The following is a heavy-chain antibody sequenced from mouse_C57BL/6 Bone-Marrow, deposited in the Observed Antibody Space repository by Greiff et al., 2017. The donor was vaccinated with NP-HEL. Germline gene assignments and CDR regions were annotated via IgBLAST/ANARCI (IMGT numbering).Heavy chain of an antibody. Sequence: QVQLQQSGPELARPWASVKISCQAFYTFFRRVHFAIRDTNSWMQWVKQRPGQGLGWIGAIYPGNGGPSYIQKFTGKATLNANNSTSTTYMQLSSLASEDSAVYYCAWLLPPFDYWGQGTTLTVSS. CDR2: GQGLGWIG. V-gene: IGHV1-87*01. D-gene: IGHD2-3*01. CDR3: SEDSAVYYCAWLLPPFDY. CDR1: YTFFRRVH. J-gene: IGHJ2*01.